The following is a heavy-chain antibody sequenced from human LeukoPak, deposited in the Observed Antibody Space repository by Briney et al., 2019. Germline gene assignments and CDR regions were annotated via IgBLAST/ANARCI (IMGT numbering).Heavy chain of an antibody. Sequence: PGGSLRLSCAASGFTFSNYAMHWVRQAPGKGLEWVSGISWNSGSIGYADSVKGRFTISRDNAKNSLYLQMNSLRAEDTAFYYCTREGGYSIRLKHFDSWGQGIQVTVSS. CDR2: ISWNSGSI. CDR1: GFTFSNYA. V-gene: IGHV3-9*01. D-gene: IGHD1-26*01. J-gene: IGHJ4*02. CDR3: TREGGYSIRLKHFDS.